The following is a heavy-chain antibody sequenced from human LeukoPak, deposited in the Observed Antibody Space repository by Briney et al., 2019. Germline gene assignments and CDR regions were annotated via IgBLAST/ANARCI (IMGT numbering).Heavy chain of an antibody. Sequence: SETLSLTCTVSGGSISSYYWSWIRQPPGKGLEWIGYIYYSGSTNYNPSLKSRVTISVGTSKNQFSLKLSSVTAADTAVYYCARALIADRLSSGWYHYFDYWGQGTLVTVSS. D-gene: IGHD6-19*01. CDR1: GGSISSYY. CDR2: IYYSGST. J-gene: IGHJ4*02. CDR3: ARALIADRLSSGWYHYFDY. V-gene: IGHV4-59*01.